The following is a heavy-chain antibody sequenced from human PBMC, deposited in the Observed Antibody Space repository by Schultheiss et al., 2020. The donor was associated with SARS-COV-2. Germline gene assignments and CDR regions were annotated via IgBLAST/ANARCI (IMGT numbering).Heavy chain of an antibody. J-gene: IGHJ3*02. CDR2: IYYSGST. CDR1: GGSISSYY. Sequence: SETLSLTCTVSGGSISSYYWSWIRQPPGKGLEWIGYIYYSGSTYYNPSLKSRVTISVDTSKNQFSLKLSSVTAADTAVYYCATLNQKYCSSTSCYMNAFDIWGQGTMVTVSS. D-gene: IGHD2-2*02. CDR3: ATLNQKYCSSTSCYMNAFDI. V-gene: IGHV4-59*04.